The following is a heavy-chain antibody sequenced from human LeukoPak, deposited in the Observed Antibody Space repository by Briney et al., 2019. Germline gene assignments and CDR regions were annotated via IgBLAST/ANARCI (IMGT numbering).Heavy chain of an antibody. CDR3: ARAHYGYYYYGMDV. CDR2: IKQDGSEK. Sequence: GGSLRLSCAASGFTFSSYWMSWVRQAPGKGLEWVANIKQDGSEKYYVDSVKGRFTISRDNAKNSLYLQMNSLRAEDTAVYYCARAHYGYYYYGMDVWGQGTTVTVSS. CDR1: GFTFSSYW. V-gene: IGHV3-7*04. D-gene: IGHD4-17*01. J-gene: IGHJ6*02.